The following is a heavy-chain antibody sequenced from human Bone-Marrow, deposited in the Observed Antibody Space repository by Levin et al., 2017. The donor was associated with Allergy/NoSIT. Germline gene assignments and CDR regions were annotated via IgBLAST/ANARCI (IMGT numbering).Heavy chain of an antibody. V-gene: IGHV3-66*02. D-gene: IGHD3-9*01. CDR3: ARTIYDVLTTYMDV. Sequence: GGSLRLSCAASGLVVSDNYMTWVRQAPGKGLEWVALVYSGGTSYYADVVKGRFTISRDNSKNTMGLQMKDLRPEDTAVYYCARTIYDVLTTYMDVWGKGTTVTV. J-gene: IGHJ6*03. CDR1: GLVVSDNY. CDR2: VYSGGTS.